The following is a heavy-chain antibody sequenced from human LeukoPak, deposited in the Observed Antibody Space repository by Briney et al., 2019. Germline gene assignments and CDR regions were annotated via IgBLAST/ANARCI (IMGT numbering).Heavy chain of an antibody. D-gene: IGHD2-2*03. CDR2: IIQDGSEK. J-gene: IGHJ5*02. CDR3: ARTGYCSSTSCRTNWFDP. Sequence: GGSLRLSCAASGFTFSNYWMHWVRQAPGKGLEWVANIIQDGSEKYYVDSVKGRFTISRDKAKNSLYLQMNSLRAEDTAVYYCARTGYCSSTSCRTNWFDPWGQGTLVTVSS. CDR1: GFTFSNYW. V-gene: IGHV3-7*01.